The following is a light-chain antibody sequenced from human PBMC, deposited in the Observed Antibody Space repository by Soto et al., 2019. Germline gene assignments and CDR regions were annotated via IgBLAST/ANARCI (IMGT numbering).Light chain of an antibody. Sequence: QSVLAQPASVSGSPGQSITISCSGSSIDVGDNNYVSWYQQHPGKAPKLIIYEVSNRPSGVSNRFSGSSSDNTASLTISGLLPDDEADYYCSSYTTSSTPSYVFGTGTKLTVL. CDR2: EVS. J-gene: IGLJ1*01. CDR3: SSYTTSSTPSYV. V-gene: IGLV2-14*01. CDR1: SIDVGDNNY.